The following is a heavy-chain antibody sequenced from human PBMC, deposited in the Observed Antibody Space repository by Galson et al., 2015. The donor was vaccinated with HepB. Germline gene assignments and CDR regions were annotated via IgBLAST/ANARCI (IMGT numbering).Heavy chain of an antibody. D-gene: IGHD1-26*01. CDR2: FDPKDGKR. CDR3: ATAASGGSYRLLKY. V-gene: IGHV1-24*01. J-gene: IGHJ4*02. CDR1: GYTLTEQS. Sequence: SVKVSCKVSGYTLTEQSIHWVRQAPGKGLEWMGGFDPKDGKRIYAQNFQGRVTMIEDTSADTAYMELSSLRTDDTAVYFCATAASGGSYRLLKYWGQGTLVTVSS.